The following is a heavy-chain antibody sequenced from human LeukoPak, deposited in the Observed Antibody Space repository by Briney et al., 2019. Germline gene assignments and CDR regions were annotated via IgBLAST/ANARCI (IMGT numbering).Heavy chain of an antibody. D-gene: IGHD3-3*01. CDR1: GFTFSSYA. Sequence: AGGSLRLSCAASGFTFSSYAMHWVRQAPGKGLEWVAVISYDGSNKYYADSVKGRFTISRDNSKNTLYLQMNSLRAEDTAVYYCVRDPGPNYDFWSGYYPDDAFDIWGQGTMVTVSS. CDR2: ISYDGSNK. J-gene: IGHJ3*02. CDR3: VRDPGPNYDFWSGYYPDDAFDI. V-gene: IGHV3-30-3*01.